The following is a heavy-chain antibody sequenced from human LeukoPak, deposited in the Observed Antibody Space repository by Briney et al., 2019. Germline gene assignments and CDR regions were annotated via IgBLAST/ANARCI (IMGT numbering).Heavy chain of an antibody. J-gene: IGHJ4*02. V-gene: IGHV3-30*02. CDR2: IRYDGSNK. Sequence: PGGSLRLSCAASGFTFSSYGMHWVRQAPGKGLEWVAFIRYDGSNKYYADSVKGRFTISRDNSKNTLYLQMNSLRAEDTAVYYCARDGGDGYNRDDFDYWGQGTLVTVSS. D-gene: IGHD5-24*01. CDR3: ARDGGDGYNRDDFDY. CDR1: GFTFSSYG.